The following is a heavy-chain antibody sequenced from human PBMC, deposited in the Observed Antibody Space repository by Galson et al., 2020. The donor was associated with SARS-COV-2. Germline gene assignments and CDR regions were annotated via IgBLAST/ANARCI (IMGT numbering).Heavy chain of an antibody. J-gene: IGHJ3*02. CDR2: ISSSSSYT. CDR3: ARGIVGATGAASDAFDI. D-gene: IGHD1-26*01. V-gene: IGHV3-11*06. CDR1: GFTFSDYY. Sequence: GESLKISCAASGFTFSDYYMSWIRQAPGKGLEWVSYISSSSSYTNYADSVKGRFTISRDNAKNSLYLQMNSLRAEDTAVYYCARGIVGATGAASDAFDIWGQGTMVTVSS.